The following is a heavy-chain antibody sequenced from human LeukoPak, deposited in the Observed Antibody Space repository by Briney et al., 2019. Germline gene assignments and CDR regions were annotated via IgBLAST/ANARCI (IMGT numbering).Heavy chain of an antibody. D-gene: IGHD2-21*01. V-gene: IGHV3-23*01. J-gene: IGHJ4*02. CDR1: GFTFSNYA. CDR2: IVGSGGAT. Sequence: PGGSLRLSCAASGFTFSNYAMSWVRRAPGKGLEWVSAIVGSGGATYYADSVKGRFTISRDNSMNTLYLQMNSLRPEDTAVYYCAKGEKVIANIYYFDYWGQGTLVTVSS. CDR3: AKGEKVIANIYYFDY.